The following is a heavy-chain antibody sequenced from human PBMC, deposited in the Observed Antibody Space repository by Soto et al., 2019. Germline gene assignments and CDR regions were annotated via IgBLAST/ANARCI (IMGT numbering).Heavy chain of an antibody. CDR1: GFTFNTAW. CDR2: LKSTNNGGTP. J-gene: IGHJ4*02. Sequence: VGSLRLSCAASGFTFNTAWMSWVRQAPGMGLEWVGRLKSTNNGGTPDYAAPVKGRFTISRDDSRNTLFLQMNSLRAEDTALYYCAKDIHDSSGSTQIDYWGQGTLVTVSS. V-gene: IGHV3-15*05. D-gene: IGHD3-22*01. CDR3: AKDIHDSSGSTQIDY.